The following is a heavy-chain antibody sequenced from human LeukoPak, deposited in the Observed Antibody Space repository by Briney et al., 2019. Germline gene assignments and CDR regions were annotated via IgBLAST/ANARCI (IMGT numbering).Heavy chain of an antibody. D-gene: IGHD1-26*01. V-gene: IGHV3-64*02. CDR3: TRDGGSFCDFDY. CDR1: GFSFRYFA. J-gene: IGHJ4*02. Sequence: GGSLRLSCVGSGFSFRYFAIPWVRQAPGKGLEYVSVINTDGRITYYADSVKGRFTISRDNSKNTVYLQMGSLRGDDMAVYYCTRDGGSFCDFDYWGQGALVTVSS. CDR2: INTDGRIT.